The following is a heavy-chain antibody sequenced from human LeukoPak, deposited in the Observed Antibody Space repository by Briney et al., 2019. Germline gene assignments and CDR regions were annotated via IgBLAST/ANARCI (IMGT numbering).Heavy chain of an antibody. J-gene: IGHJ3*02. CDR3: ARKLLWFGTGDDAFDI. CDR2: INPNSGGT. CDR1: GYTFTGYY. Sequence: ASVKVSCKASGYTFTGYYMHWVRQAPGQGLGWMGWINPNSGGTNYAQKFQGRVTMTRDTSISTAYMELSRLRSDDTAVYYCARKLLWFGTGDDAFDIWGQGTMVTVSS. V-gene: IGHV1-2*02. D-gene: IGHD3-10*01.